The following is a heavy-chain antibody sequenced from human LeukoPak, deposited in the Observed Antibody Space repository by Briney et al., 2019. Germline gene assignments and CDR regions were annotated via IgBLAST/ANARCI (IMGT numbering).Heavy chain of an antibody. Sequence: PSETLSLTCAVYGGSFSGYYWSWIRQPPGKGLEWIGEINHSGSTNYNPSLKSRVTISVDTSKNQFSLKLSSVTAADTAVYYCARTAGKHYYYGMDVWGQGTTVTVSS. CDR1: GGSFSGYY. J-gene: IGHJ6*02. V-gene: IGHV4-34*01. D-gene: IGHD6-13*01. CDR2: INHSGST. CDR3: ARTAGKHYYYGMDV.